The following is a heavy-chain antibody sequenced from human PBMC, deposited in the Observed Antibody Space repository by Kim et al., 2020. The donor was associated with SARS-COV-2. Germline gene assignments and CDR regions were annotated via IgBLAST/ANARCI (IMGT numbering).Heavy chain of an antibody. Sequence: GLSLRLSCAASGFTFSNFWMDWVRQAPGKGLVWVARINTDGSSTAYADSVKGRFTISRDNAMDTLYLQMNSLSVEDAAVYYCARAVPATNCFDSWGQGTLVTVSS. CDR1: GFTFSNFW. CDR2: INTDGSST. J-gene: IGHJ5*01. D-gene: IGHD6-19*01. CDR3: ARAVPATNCFDS. V-gene: IGHV3-74*01.